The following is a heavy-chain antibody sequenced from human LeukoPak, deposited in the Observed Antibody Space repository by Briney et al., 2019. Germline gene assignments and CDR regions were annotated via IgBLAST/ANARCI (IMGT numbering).Heavy chain of an antibody. V-gene: IGHV3-21*01. CDR2: ISSSSSYV. CDR3: ANITMVRGVNKGFDP. Sequence: GGSLRLSCAASGFTFSSYSMNWVRQAPGKGLEWVSSISSSSSYVYYADSVKGRFTISRDNAKNSLYLQMNSLRAEDTAVYYCANITMVRGVNKGFDPWGQGTLVTVSS. D-gene: IGHD3-10*01. J-gene: IGHJ5*02. CDR1: GFTFSSYS.